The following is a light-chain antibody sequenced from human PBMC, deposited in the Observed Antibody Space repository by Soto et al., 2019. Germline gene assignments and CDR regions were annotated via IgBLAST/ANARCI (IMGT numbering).Light chain of an antibody. J-gene: IGKJ5*01. CDR3: QQYNNWIP. CDR2: GAS. Sequence: EKVVNQSASTLSVSPGDRVTLSCRASQSVRSNSAWYQQKPGQAPRLLIYGASIRATGIPARFSGSGSGTEFTLTISSLQSEDFAVYYCQQYNNWIPFGQGRLLAIK. V-gene: IGKV3-15*01. CDR1: QSVRSN.